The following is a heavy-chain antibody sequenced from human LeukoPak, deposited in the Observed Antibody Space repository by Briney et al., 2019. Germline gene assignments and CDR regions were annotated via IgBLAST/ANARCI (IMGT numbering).Heavy chain of an antibody. Sequence: GGSLRLSCAASGFTFSSYAMSWVRQAPGKGLEWVSAISGSGGSTYYADSVKGRFTISRGNSKNTLYLQMNSLRAEDTAVYYCASGGNSGWETEPLDYWGQGTLVTVSS. CDR2: ISGSGGST. CDR1: GFTFSSYA. D-gene: IGHD6-19*01. V-gene: IGHV3-23*01. CDR3: ASGGNSGWETEPLDY. J-gene: IGHJ4*02.